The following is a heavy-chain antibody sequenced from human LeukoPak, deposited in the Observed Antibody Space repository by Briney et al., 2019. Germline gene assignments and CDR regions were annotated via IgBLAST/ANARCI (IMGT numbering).Heavy chain of an antibody. Sequence: GGSLRLSCAASGFTFSSYWMNWVRQAPGKGLEWVANIKQDGSERYYVDSVKGRFTISRDNAKNSLYLQMNSLRAEDTAVYYCARDPRFNLDDYGDPTDAFDIWGQGTMVTVSS. D-gene: IGHD4-17*01. V-gene: IGHV3-7*01. CDR1: GFTFSSYW. CDR2: IKQDGSER. CDR3: ARDPRFNLDDYGDPTDAFDI. J-gene: IGHJ3*02.